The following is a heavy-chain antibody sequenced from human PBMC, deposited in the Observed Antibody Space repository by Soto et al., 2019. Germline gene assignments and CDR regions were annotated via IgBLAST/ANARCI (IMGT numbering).Heavy chain of an antibody. V-gene: IGHV4-31*03. CDR3: ARVEFGTSMVRGVGWLDP. D-gene: IGHD3-10*01. J-gene: IGHJ5*02. CDR1: GGSISSGGYY. CDR2: IYYSGSN. Sequence: SETLSLTCTVSGGSISSGGYYWSWIRQHPGKGLEWIGYIYYSGSNYYTPSLKSRVTISVDTSTNQFSLKLSSVTAADTAVYYCARVEFGTSMVRGVGWLDPWGQGTPVTVSS.